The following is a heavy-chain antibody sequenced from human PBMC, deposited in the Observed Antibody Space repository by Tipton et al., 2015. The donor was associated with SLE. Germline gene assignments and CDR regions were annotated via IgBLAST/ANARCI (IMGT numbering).Heavy chain of an antibody. CDR1: GGSVSGHY. CDR2: INHSGST. V-gene: IGHV4-34*01. D-gene: IGHD6-19*01. J-gene: IGHJ5*02. Sequence: TLSLTCAVYGGSVSGHYWNWIRQPPGKGLEWIGEINHSGSTNYNPSLKSRVTISVDTSKNQFSLKLSSVTAADTAVYYCAKSSGGIAVAAWGQGTLVTVSS. CDR3: AKSSGGIAVAA.